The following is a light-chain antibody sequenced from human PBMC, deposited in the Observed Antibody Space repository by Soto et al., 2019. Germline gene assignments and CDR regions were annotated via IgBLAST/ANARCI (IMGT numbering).Light chain of an antibody. CDR1: QSVSSN. Sequence: EIVMTQSPATLSVSPGERATLSCRASQSVSSNLAWYQQKPGQAPRLLIYGASTRATGIPARFSGSGSGTEFNLTISSLQSEDFAVYYCQQYNNCPFTFGQGTRLEIK. CDR2: GAS. V-gene: IGKV3-15*01. J-gene: IGKJ5*01. CDR3: QQYNNCPFT.